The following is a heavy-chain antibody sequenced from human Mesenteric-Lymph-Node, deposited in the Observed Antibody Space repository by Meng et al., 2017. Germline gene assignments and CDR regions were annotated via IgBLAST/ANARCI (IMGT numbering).Heavy chain of an antibody. CDR2: ITASAKST. CDR3: AKGFLGTVTSYIGD. CDR1: GFTVSSNY. J-gene: IGHJ4*02. Sequence: GESLKISCAASGFTVSSNYMSWVRQAPGKGLEWVSCITASAKSTFYAESGRGRFTVSRDNARNTLWLQLNSLRAEDTAVYYCAKGFLGTVTSYIGDWGQGTLVTVSS. D-gene: IGHD4-17*01. V-gene: IGHV3-23*01.